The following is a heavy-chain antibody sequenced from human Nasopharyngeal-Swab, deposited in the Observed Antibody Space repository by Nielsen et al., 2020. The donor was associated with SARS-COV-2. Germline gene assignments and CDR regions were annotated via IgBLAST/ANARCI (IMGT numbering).Heavy chain of an antibody. V-gene: IGHV5-51*01. CDR2: IYPGDSDT. CDR1: GCSFTSYW. CDR3: AWKSSGWYGSYDY. J-gene: IGHJ4*02. Sequence: GESLKISCKGSGCSFTSYWIGWVRQMPGKGLEWMGIIYPGDSDTRYSPSFQGQVTISADKSINTAYLQWSSLKASDTAIYYCAWKSSGWYGSYDYWGQGTLVTVSS. D-gene: IGHD6-19*01.